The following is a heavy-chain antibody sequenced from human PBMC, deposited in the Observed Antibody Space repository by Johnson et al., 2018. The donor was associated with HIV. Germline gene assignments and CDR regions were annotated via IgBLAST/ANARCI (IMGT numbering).Heavy chain of an antibody. CDR3: ASGRPIFEAFDI. Sequence: VQLVESGGGLVKPGGSLRLSCAASGFTFSDYYMSWIRQAPGTGLEWVSVIYSDGNTYYADSVKGRFTISRDNSKNSLYLQMNSLRAEDTAVYYCASGRPIFEAFDIWGQGTMVTVSS. CDR2: IYSDGNT. V-gene: IGHV3-66*01. CDR1: GFTFSDYY. D-gene: IGHD2-21*01. J-gene: IGHJ3*02.